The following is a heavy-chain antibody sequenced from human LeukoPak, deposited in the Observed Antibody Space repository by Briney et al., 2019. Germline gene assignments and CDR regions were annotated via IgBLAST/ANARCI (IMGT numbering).Heavy chain of an antibody. D-gene: IGHD3-16*01. CDR2: ISYDGSNK. V-gene: IGHV3-30-3*01. Sequence: GGSLRLSCAASGFTFSSYAMHWVRQAPGKGLEWVAVISYDGSNKYYADSVKGRFTISRDNSKNTLYLQMNSLRAEDTAVYYCAKAKDPYGSAYDYWGQGTLVTVSS. CDR1: GFTFSSYA. CDR3: AKAKDPYGSAYDY. J-gene: IGHJ4*02.